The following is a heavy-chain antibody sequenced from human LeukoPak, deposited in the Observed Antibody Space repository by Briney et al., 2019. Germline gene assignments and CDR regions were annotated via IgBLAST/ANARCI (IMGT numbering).Heavy chain of an antibody. J-gene: IGHJ4*02. D-gene: IGHD5-24*01. CDR2: IIPIFGTA. CDR3: ASTGKMATTYYFDY. CDR1: GGTFSSYA. Sequence: SVKLSCKASGGTFSSYAISWVRQAPGQGLEWRGGIIPIFGTANYEQKFQGRVTITPDDSPSTAYLELSSLRCEDPAVYYCASTGKMATTYYFDYWGQGTLVTVSS. V-gene: IGHV1-69*01.